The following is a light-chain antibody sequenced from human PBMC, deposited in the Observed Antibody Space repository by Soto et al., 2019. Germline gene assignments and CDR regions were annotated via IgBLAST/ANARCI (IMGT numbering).Light chain of an antibody. CDR3: QQYGRSPPFA. J-gene: IGKJ2*01. CDR1: QSVSSNY. Sequence: EIVLTQSPGTPSLSPGERATLSCRASQSVSSNYIAWYQQNPGQAPRLLIYGASTRATGIPDRFSGSGSGTDCTLTISRLEPEDFAVYFCQQYGRSPPFAFGQGTKVESK. V-gene: IGKV3-20*01. CDR2: GAS.